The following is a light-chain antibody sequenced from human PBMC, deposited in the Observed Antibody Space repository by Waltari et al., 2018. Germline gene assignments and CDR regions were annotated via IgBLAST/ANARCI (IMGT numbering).Light chain of an antibody. CDR2: AAS. J-gene: IGKJ5*01. V-gene: IGKV1-8*01. CDR3: QQYYSYPIT. Sequence: AIRLTQSPSSLSASTGDRVNITCRAIQGISSYLAWYQQKPGKAPKLLIYAASTLQSGVPSRFSGSGSGTDFTLTISCLQSEDFATYYCQQYYSYPITFGQGTRLEIK. CDR1: QGISSY.